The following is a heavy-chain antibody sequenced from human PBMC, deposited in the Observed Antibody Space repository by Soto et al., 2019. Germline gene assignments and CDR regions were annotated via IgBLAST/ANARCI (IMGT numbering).Heavy chain of an antibody. V-gene: IGHV1-69*06. CDR2: IIPIFGTA. D-gene: IGHD3-9*01. CDR3: ASLSLRDYDILTCYYPYYYYGMDV. CDR1: GGTFSSYA. J-gene: IGHJ6*02. Sequence: QVQLVQSGAEVKKPGSSVKVSCKASGGTFSSYAISWVRQAPGQGLEWMGGIIPIFGTANYAQKFQGRVTITADKSTSTAYIVLSSLRSEDTDVYYCASLSLRDYDILTCYYPYYYYGMDVWGQGTTVTVSS.